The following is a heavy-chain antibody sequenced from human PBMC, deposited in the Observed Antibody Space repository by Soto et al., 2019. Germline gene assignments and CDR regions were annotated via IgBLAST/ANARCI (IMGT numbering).Heavy chain of an antibody. D-gene: IGHD3-3*01. V-gene: IGHV1-18*01. J-gene: IGHJ6*02. CDR1: GYTFTSSG. Sequence: QVQLVQSGAEVKKPGASVKVSCKASGYTFTSSGISWVRQAPGQGLEWMGWISTDNGNTNYAQHLQGRVSITTDTSTSTAYMDRRSLRSDDTAVYYCARDQGITTFGVYSMYYYGMDVWGQGTAVTVSS. CDR2: ISTDNGNT. CDR3: ARDQGITTFGVYSMYYYGMDV.